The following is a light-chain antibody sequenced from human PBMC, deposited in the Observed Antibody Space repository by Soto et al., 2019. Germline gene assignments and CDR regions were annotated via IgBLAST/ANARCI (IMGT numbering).Light chain of an antibody. CDR1: QSVSTNY. CDR2: GAS. J-gene: IGKJ1*01. CDR3: QQYGSSPPT. V-gene: IGKV3-20*01. Sequence: EIVLTQSPGTLSLSPGERATLSCRASQSVSTNYLAWYQRKPGQAPRLLIYGASSRATGIPDSFSGSGSGTDFSLTITRLEQEDFAVYYCQQYGSSPPTFGQGTKVEIK.